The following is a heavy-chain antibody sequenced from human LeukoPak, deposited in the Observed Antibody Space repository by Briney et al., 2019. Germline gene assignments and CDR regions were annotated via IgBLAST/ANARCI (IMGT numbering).Heavy chain of an antibody. CDR1: GGTFSSYA. V-gene: IGHV1-69*13. J-gene: IGHJ4*02. CDR3: ARDYYDSSGYSHVVRYFDY. CDR2: IIPIFGTA. Sequence: SVTVSCTASGGTFSSYAISWVRQAPGQGLEWMGGIIPIFGTANYAQKFQGRVTITADESTSTAYMELSSLRSEDTAVYYCARDYYDSSGYSHVVRYFDYWGQGTLVTVSS. D-gene: IGHD3-22*01.